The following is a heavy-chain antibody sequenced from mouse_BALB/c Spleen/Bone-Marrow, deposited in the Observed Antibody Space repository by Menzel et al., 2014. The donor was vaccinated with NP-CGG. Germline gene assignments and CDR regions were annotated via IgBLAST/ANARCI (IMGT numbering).Heavy chain of an antibody. CDR3: ARVSYDYFDY. Sequence: EVQLAESGGGLVKPGGSLKLSCAASGFTFSDYYMYWVRQTPEKRLEWVATISDGGSYTYYPDSVKGRFTISRDNAKNNLYMQMSSLKSEDTGMYYCARVSYDYFDYWGQGTTLTVSS. D-gene: IGHD2-4*01. CDR2: ISDGGSYT. V-gene: IGHV5-4*02. CDR1: GFTFSDYY. J-gene: IGHJ2*01.